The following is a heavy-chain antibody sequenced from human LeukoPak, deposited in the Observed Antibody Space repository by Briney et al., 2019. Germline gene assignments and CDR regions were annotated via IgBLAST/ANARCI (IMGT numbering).Heavy chain of an antibody. CDR3: ARVGGGYDFWSGYLHAFDI. V-gene: IGHV3-21*01. Sequence: PGGSLRLSCAASGLTFITYTMNWFRQAPGKGLEWVSPISRPGSYIFYADSMTGRFTISRDNAKNSLYLQMNSLRGEDTAVYHCARVGGGYDFWSGYLHAFDIWGQGTMVAVSS. CDR2: ISRPGSYI. D-gene: IGHD3-3*01. CDR1: GLTFITYT. J-gene: IGHJ3*02.